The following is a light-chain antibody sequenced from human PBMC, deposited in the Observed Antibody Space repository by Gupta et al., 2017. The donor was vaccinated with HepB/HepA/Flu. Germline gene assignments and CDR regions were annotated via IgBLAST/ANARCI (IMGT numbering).Light chain of an antibody. V-gene: IGKV4-1*01. Sequence: DILMTHSPDSLALSLGERATINCKSSQSVLYSYNNKNYLAWYQQKPGQPPKLLIYWASTREYGVPDRFSGRGSGTDFTLTSSSLQAEDVAVYYCQQDYSTLTFGHGTKVDIK. CDR3: QQDYSTLT. J-gene: IGKJ3*01. CDR2: WAS. CDR1: QSVLYSYNNKNY.